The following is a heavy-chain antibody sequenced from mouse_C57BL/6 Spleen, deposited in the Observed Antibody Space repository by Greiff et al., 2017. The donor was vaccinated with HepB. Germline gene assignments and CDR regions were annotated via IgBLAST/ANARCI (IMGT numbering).Heavy chain of an antibody. CDR3: ARQAAGVYYLDY. D-gene: IGHD3-3*01. J-gene: IGHJ2*01. Sequence: EVQLQESGGGLVQPGGSLKLSCAASGFTFSDYYMYWVRQTPEKRLEWVAYISNGGGSTYYPDTVKGRFTISRDNAKNTLYLQMSRLKSEDTAMYYCARQAAGVYYLDYWGQGTTLTVSS. CDR2: ISNGGGST. CDR1: GFTFSDYY. V-gene: IGHV5-12*01.